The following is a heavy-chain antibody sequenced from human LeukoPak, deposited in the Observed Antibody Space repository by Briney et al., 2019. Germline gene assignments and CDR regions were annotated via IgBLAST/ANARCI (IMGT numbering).Heavy chain of an antibody. D-gene: IGHD3-22*01. V-gene: IGHV3-23*01. CDR3: AKMSSGYYFTLEYFQH. J-gene: IGHJ1*01. CDR1: GFTFSSYA. CDR2: ISGSGGST. Sequence: QAGGSLLLSCAASGFTFSSYAMSGVRQAPGKGLEWVSAISGSGGSTYYADSVKGRFTISRDNSKNTLYLQMNSLRAEDTAVYYCAKMSSGYYFTLEYFQHWGQGTLVTVSS.